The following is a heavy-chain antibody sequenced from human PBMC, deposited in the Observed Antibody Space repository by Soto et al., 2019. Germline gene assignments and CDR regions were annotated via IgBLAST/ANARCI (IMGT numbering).Heavy chain of an antibody. CDR2: IYYSGST. J-gene: IGHJ4*02. CDR3: ARSSQSTVTTSDY. Sequence: PSETLSLTCTVSGGSISTRSYYWGWIRQPPGKRLEWIGYIYYSGSTYYNPSLKSRVTISVDTSKNQFSLKLSSVTAADTAVYYCARSSQSTVTTSDYWGQGTLVTVSS. V-gene: IGHV4-31*03. CDR1: GGSISTRSYY. D-gene: IGHD4-17*01.